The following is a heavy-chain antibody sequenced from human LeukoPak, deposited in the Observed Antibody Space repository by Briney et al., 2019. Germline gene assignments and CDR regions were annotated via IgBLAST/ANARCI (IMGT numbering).Heavy chain of an antibody. D-gene: IGHD3-3*01. Sequence: PGGSLRLSCVVSGFTLSSRWMMWVRQAPGEGLGWMTNINRDGSEKNYVDSVKGRFTITRDNAENSLYLQMNSLKVEDSAIYYCATYDSWSGYNIAYWGQGTLVTVSS. CDR1: GFTLSSRW. J-gene: IGHJ4*02. CDR2: INRDGSEK. CDR3: ATYDSWSGYNIAY. V-gene: IGHV3-7*03.